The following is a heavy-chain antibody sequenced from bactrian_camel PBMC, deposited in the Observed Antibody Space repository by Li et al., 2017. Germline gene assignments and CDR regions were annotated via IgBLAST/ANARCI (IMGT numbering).Heavy chain of an antibody. CDR3: AEGRGSRGEHCYSLNY. J-gene: IGHJ4*01. CDR1: GFTFNTIP. Sequence: VQLVESGGDLVQPGESLRLSCVASGFTFNTIPMTWVRQPPGKGLEWVSSINSGGSSTYYTDSVKGRFTISQDSARNTVYLQMNNLQPEDTATYYCAEGRGSRGEHCYSLNYWGQGTQVTVS. V-gene: IGHV3S40*01. D-gene: IGHD6*01. CDR2: INSGGSST.